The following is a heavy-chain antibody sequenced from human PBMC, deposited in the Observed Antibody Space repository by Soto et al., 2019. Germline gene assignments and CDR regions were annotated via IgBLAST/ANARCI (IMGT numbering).Heavy chain of an antibody. Sequence: SETLSLTCTVSGGSISSGGYYWSWIRQHPGKGLEWIGYIYYSGSTYYNPSLKSRVTISVDTSKNQFSLKLSSVTAADTAVYYCAGSTVTTRYFDYWGQGTLVTVSS. CDR2: IYYSGST. CDR3: AGSTVTTRYFDY. V-gene: IGHV4-31*03. D-gene: IGHD4-17*01. CDR1: GGSISSGGYY. J-gene: IGHJ4*02.